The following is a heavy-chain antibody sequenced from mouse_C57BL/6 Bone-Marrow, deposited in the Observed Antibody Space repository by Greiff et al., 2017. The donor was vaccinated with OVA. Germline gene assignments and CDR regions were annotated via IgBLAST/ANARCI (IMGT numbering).Heavy chain of an antibody. V-gene: IGHV1-61*01. CDR3: ARLTTVVATDYFDY. Sequence: QVQLQQPGAELVRPGSSVKLSCKASGYTFTSYWMDWVKQRPGQGLEWIGNIYPSDSETHYNQKFKDKATLTVDKSSSTAYMQLSSLTSEDSAVYYCARLTTVVATDYFDYWGQGTTLTVSS. CDR2: IYPSDSET. CDR1: GYTFTSYW. D-gene: IGHD1-1*01. J-gene: IGHJ2*01.